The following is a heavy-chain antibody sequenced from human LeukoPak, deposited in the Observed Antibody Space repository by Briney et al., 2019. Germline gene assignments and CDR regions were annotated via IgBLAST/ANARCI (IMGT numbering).Heavy chain of an antibody. CDR2: IYPGDSDT. CDR3: ARWSVSSSFDY. V-gene: IGHV5-51*01. J-gene: IGHJ4*02. CDR1: GYSFTSYW. Sequence: GESLKISCKGSGYSFTSYWIGWVRQVPGKGLEWMGIIYPGDSDTRYSPSFQGQVTISADKPISTAYLQWSSLKASDTAMYYCARWSVSSSFDYWGQGTLVTVSS.